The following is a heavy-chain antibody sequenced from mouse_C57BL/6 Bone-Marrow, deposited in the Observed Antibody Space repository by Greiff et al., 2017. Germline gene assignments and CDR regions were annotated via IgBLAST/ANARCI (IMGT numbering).Heavy chain of an antibody. CDR3: ARDEKDDDGYRLWYFDV. V-gene: IGHV3-6*01. D-gene: IGHD2-3*01. Sequence: EVQLVESGPGLVKPSQSLSLTCSVTGYSITSGYYWNWIRQFPGNKLEWMGYISYDGSNNYNPSLKNRISITRDTSKNQFFLKLNSVTTEDTATYYCARDEKDDDGYRLWYFDVWGTGTTVTVSS. J-gene: IGHJ1*03. CDR1: GYSITSGYY. CDR2: ISYDGSN.